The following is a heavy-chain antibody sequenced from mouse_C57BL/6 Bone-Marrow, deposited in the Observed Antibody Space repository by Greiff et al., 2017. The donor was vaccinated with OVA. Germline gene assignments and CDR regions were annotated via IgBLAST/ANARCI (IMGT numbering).Heavy chain of an antibody. J-gene: IGHJ3*01. D-gene: IGHD1-1*01. Sequence: EVKLMESGPELVKPGASVKISCKASGYSFTDYNMNWVKQSNGKSLEWIGVINPNYGTTSYNQKFKGKATLTVDQSSSTAYMQLNSLTSEDSAVYYCARRRGSSSAWFAYWGQGTLVTVSA. CDR2: INPNYGTT. V-gene: IGHV1-39*01. CDR1: GYSFTDYN. CDR3: ARRRGSSSAWFAY.